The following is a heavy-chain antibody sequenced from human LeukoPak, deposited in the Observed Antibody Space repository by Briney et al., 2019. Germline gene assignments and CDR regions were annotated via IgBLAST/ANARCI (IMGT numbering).Heavy chain of an antibody. D-gene: IGHD6-6*01. Sequence: PSETLSLTCTVSGGSISSYYWSWIRQPPGKGLEWIGYIYYSGSTNYDPSLKSRVTMSVDTSKNQFSLRLTTVTAAGTAVYYCARDSNLEYSSSRGLGRWGQGTLVTVSS. V-gene: IGHV4-59*12. CDR3: ARDSNLEYSSSRGLGR. CDR1: GGSISSYY. J-gene: IGHJ4*02. CDR2: IYYSGST.